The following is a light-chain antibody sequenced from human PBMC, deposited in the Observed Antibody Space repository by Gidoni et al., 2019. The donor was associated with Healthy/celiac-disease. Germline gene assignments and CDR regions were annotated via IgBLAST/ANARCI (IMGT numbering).Light chain of an antibody. CDR1: SLRSYY. V-gene: IGLV3-19*01. Sequence: SSELTQDPAVSVALGQTVRITCQGDSLRSYYASCYQQKPGQAPVLVIYGTNTRPSGIPDRFSGSSSGNTASLTITGAQAEDEADYYCNSRDSSGNHVVFGGGTKLTVL. CDR3: NSRDSSGNHVV. J-gene: IGLJ2*01. CDR2: GTN.